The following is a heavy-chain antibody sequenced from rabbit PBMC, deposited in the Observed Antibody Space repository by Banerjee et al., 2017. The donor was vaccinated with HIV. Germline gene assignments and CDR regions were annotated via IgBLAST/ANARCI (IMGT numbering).Heavy chain of an antibody. CDR1: GFDFSSNA. D-gene: IGHD1-1*01. J-gene: IGHJ4*01. CDR2: IYVGSSGNT. CDR3: ARKYTTNNGIDWSFGL. V-gene: IGHV1S47*01. Sequence: QEQLVESGGGLVQPEGSLTLTCKASGFDFSSNAMCWVRQAPGKGLEWIACIYVGSSGNTYYASWAKGRFTITKSTSLNTVTLQMTSLTAADTATYFCARKYTTNNGIDWSFGLWGPGTLVTVS.